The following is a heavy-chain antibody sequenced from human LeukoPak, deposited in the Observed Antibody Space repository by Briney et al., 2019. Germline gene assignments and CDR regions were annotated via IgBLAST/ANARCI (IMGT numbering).Heavy chain of an antibody. CDR2: IGGSGGGT. CDR3: AKRGVVIRVILVGFHREANYFDS. Sequence: GGSLRLSCAVSGITLSNYGMTWVRQAPGRGLEWVAGIGGSGGGTNYADSVKGRCTISRDNSKNTLYLQMKSMRDEDTAVYFCAKRGVVIRVILVGFHREANYFDSWGQGALVTVSS. D-gene: IGHD3-22*01. J-gene: IGHJ4*02. V-gene: IGHV3-23*01. CDR1: GITLSNYG.